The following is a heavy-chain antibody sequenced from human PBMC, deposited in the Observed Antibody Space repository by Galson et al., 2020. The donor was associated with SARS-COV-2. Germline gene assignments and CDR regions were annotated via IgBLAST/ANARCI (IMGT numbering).Heavy chain of an antibody. V-gene: IGHV4-59*01. Sequence: ETSETLSLTCPVSGGSISHYYWTWIRQPPGKGLEWIGYIGYTGITNSNPSLRTRVIMSVDTSKNQFSLELRSVTAADTAVYYCARDCSSSNCHPSYSGMDVWGQGTTVTVSS. CDR3: ARDCSSSNCHPSYSGMDV. CDR1: GGSISHYY. J-gene: IGHJ6*02. D-gene: IGHD2-2*01. CDR2: IGYTGIT.